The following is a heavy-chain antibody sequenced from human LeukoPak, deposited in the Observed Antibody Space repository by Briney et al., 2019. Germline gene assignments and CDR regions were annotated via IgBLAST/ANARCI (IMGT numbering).Heavy chain of an antibody. CDR2: ISKDGSIT. V-gene: IGHV3-30-3*01. Sequence: GGSLRLSCAASGFTFSSYSMHRVRQAPGKGLEWVAVISKDGSITSYADSVRGRFTVSRDSSKDVVSLQMSSLRTEDTALYYCSRDYSTYFYGDSTHYPFDIWGQGTLVTVSS. CDR3: SRDYSTYFYGDSTHYPFDI. J-gene: IGHJ4*02. CDR1: GFTFSSYS. D-gene: IGHD2-21*02.